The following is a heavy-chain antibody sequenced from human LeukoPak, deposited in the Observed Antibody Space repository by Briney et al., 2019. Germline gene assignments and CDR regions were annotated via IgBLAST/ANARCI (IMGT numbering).Heavy chain of an antibody. D-gene: IGHD5-18*01. V-gene: IGHV3-21*01. CDR2: INSRSSYI. J-gene: IGHJ4*02. CDR3: ARDGYYYGFSDY. Sequence: GGSLRLPCAASGFIFSNYGMNWVRQAPGKGLEWVSSINSRSSYIYYADSVKGRFTISRDNAKNSLYLQMNSLRAEDTAVYYCARDGYYYGFSDYWGQGTLVTVSS. CDR1: GFIFSNYG.